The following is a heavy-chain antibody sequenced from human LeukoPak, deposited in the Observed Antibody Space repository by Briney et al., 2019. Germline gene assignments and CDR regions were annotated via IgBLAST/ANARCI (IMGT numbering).Heavy chain of an antibody. V-gene: IGHV4-30-4*01. D-gene: IGHD6-6*01. J-gene: IGHJ5*02. CDR3: ARGDYSCSAFDP. CDR1: GGSISSGDYY. CDR2: IYYSGST. Sequence: SETLSLTCTVSGGSISSGDYYWSWIRQPPGKGLEWIGYIYYSGSTYYNPSLKSRVTISVDTSKNQFSLKLSSVTAADTAVYYCARGDYSCSAFDPWGQGTLVTVSS.